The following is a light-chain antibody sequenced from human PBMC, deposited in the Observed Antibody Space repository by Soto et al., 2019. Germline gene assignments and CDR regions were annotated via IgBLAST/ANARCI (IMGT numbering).Light chain of an antibody. CDR3: QQRSNWPKT. J-gene: IGKJ1*01. Sequence: VLTQSPATLSLSPGERSTLSCRASQSVSSYLAWYQQKPGQAPRLLIYDASNRATGIPARFSGSGSGTDFTLTISSLEPEDFAVYYCQQRSNWPKTFGQGTKWIS. CDR2: DAS. CDR1: QSVSSY. V-gene: IGKV3-11*01.